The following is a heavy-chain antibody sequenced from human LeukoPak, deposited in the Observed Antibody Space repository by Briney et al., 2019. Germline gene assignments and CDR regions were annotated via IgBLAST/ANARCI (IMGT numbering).Heavy chain of an antibody. CDR3: AKDRDLAGSYFEFDAIFDY. D-gene: IGHD1-26*01. CDR1: GYTFTTYY. V-gene: IGHV1-46*01. CDR2: IDPSGGST. Sequence: AASVKVSCKASGYTFTTYYMHWVRQAPGQGLEWVGVIDPSGGSTSYAQKFQGRVIMTRDMSTTTVYMELSSLRSEDTAVYYCAKDRDLAGSYFEFDAIFDYWGQGTLVTVSS. J-gene: IGHJ4*02.